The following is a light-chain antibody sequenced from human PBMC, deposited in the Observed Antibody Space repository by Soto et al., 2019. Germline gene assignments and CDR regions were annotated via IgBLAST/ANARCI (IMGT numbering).Light chain of an antibody. CDR1: QSVSSSY. J-gene: IGKJ4*01. CDR3: QQYGSSPALP. Sequence: EIVLTQSPGTLSLSPGERATLSCRASQSVSSSYLAWYQQKPGQDPRLLIYGASSRATGIPDRFSGSGSGTDFTLTISRLEPEDFAVYYCQQYGSSPALPFGGGTKVEIK. CDR2: GAS. V-gene: IGKV3-20*01.